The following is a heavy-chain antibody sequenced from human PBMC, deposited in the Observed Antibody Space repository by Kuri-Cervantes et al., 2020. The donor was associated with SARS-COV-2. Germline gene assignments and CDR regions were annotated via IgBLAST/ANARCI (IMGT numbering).Heavy chain of an antibody. V-gene: IGHV1-69*13. CDR2: IIPIFGTA. CDR3: ARSIAAPYGDYYYYYGMDV. Sequence: SVKVSCKASGGTFSSYAISWVRQAPGQGREWMGGIIPIFGTANYAQKFQGRVTITADESTSTAYMELSSLRSEDTAVYYCARSIAAPYGDYYYYYGMDVWGQGTTVTVSS. J-gene: IGHJ6*02. D-gene: IGHD6-6*01. CDR1: GGTFSSYA.